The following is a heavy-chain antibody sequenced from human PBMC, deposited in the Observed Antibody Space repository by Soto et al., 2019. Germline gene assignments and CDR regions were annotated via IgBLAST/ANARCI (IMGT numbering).Heavy chain of an antibody. CDR2: MNPNSGNT. CDR3: ASSITGTYRAYDI. V-gene: IGHV1-8*01. J-gene: IGHJ3*02. Sequence: SVKVSCKTSGYTFTSYDINWVRQATGQGLEWMGWMNPNSGNTGYAQKFQGRVTMTRNTSISTAYMELSSLRSEDTAVYYCASSITGTYRAYDIWGEWTMVTDSS. CDR1: GYTFTSYD. D-gene: IGHD1-20*01.